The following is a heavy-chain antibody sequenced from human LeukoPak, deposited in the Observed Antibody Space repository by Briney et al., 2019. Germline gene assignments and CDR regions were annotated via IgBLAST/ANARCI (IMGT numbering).Heavy chain of an antibody. J-gene: IGHJ6*03. CDR2: IYYSGST. CDR1: GGSISSYY. V-gene: IGHV4-59*01. Sequence: PSETLSLTCTVSGGSISSYYWSWIRQPPGKGLEWIGYIYYSGSTNYNPSLKSRVTISVDTSKNQFSLKLSSVTVADTAVYYCARAPYSSGWYSYYYYYYMDVWGKGTTVTVSS. D-gene: IGHD6-19*01. CDR3: ARAPYSSGWYSYYYYYYMDV.